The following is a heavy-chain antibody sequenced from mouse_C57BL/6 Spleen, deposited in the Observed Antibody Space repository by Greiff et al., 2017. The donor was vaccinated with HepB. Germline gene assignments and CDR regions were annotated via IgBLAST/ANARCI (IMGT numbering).Heavy chain of an antibody. CDR1: GYSITSGYY. CDR3: ARGELTGTFDY. Sequence: EVKLMESGPGLVKPSQSLSLTCSVTGYSITSGYYWNWLRQFPGNKLEWMGYISYDGSNNYNPSLKNRISITRDTSKNQFFLKLNSVTTEDADTYYCARGELTGTFDYWGQGTTLTVAS. CDR2: ISYDGSN. J-gene: IGHJ2*01. D-gene: IGHD4-1*01. V-gene: IGHV3-6*01.